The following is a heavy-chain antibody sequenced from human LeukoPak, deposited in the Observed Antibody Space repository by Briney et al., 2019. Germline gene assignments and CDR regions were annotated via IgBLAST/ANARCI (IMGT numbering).Heavy chain of an antibody. J-gene: IGHJ4*02. Sequence: SETLSLTCTVSGGSISSSSYYWGWIRQPPGKGLEWIGSIYYSGSPYYHPSLKSRVTISVDTSKNQFSLKLSSVTAADTAVYYCATPGGDYVWGSVSYYFDYWGQGTLVTVSS. CDR2: IYYSGSP. V-gene: IGHV4-39*01. CDR1: GGSISSSSYY. CDR3: ATPGGDYVWGSVSYYFDY. D-gene: IGHD3-16*01.